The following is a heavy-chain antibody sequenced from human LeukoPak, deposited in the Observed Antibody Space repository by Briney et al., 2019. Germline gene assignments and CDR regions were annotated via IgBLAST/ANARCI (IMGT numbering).Heavy chain of an antibody. CDR1: GGSISSYY. J-gene: IGHJ4*02. CDR3: ARDRGWGIDY. CDR2: IYYSGST. V-gene: IGHV4-59*01. D-gene: IGHD3-16*01. Sequence: SETLSLTCTVSGGSISSYYWSWIRQPPGKGLEWIGYIYYSGSTNYNPSLKSRVTISVDTSKNQFSLKLSSVTAADTAVYYCARDRGWGIDYWGQGPLVTVSS.